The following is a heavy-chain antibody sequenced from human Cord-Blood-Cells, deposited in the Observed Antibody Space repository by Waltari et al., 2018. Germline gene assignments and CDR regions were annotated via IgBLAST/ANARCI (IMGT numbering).Heavy chain of an antibody. CDR1: GYTFTSYG. CDR2: LSAYNGNT. CDR3: AREKAAAGTYYYYGMDV. J-gene: IGHJ6*02. Sequence: QVQLVQSGAEVKKPGASVKVSCKASGYTFTSYGISWVRQAPGQGLEWMGWLSAYNGNTNYAQKLQGRVTMTTDTSTSTAYMELRSLRSDDTAVYYCAREKAAAGTYYYYGMDVWGQGTTVTVSS. D-gene: IGHD6-13*01. V-gene: IGHV1-18*01.